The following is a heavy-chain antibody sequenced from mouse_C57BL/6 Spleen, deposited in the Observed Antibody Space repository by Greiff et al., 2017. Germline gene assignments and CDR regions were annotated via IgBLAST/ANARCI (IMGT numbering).Heavy chain of an antibody. CDR2: IYPRSGNT. V-gene: IGHV1-81*01. CDR1: GYTFTSYG. Sequence: QVQLQQSGAELARPGASVKLSCKASGYTFTSYGISWVKQRTGQGLEWIGEIYPRSGNTYYNEKFKGKATLTADKSSSTAYMELRSLTSEGSAVYFCARPLHYDGSAAYAMDYWGQGTSVTVSS. J-gene: IGHJ4*01. D-gene: IGHD1-1*01. CDR3: ARPLHYDGSAAYAMDY.